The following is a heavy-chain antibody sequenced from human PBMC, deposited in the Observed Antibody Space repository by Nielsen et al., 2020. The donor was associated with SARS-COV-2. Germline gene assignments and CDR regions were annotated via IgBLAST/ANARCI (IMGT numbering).Heavy chain of an antibody. Sequence: GESLKISCAASEFTFSDYYMSWIRQAPGKGLEWVSYISSSGSTIYYADSVKGRFTISRDNAKNSLYLQMNSLRAEDTAVYYCARDPPGSTFDYWGQGTLVTVSS. J-gene: IGHJ4*02. CDR1: EFTFSDYY. D-gene: IGHD2-2*01. CDR3: ARDPPGSTFDY. CDR2: ISSSGSTI. V-gene: IGHV3-11*04.